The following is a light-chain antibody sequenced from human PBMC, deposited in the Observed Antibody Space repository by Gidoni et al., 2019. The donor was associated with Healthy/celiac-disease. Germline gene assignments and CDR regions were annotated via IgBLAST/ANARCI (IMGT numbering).Light chain of an antibody. CDR1: QSVSSSY. V-gene: IGKV3D-7*01. Sequence: PGERVTLSCRASQSVSSSYLTWYQQKPGQAPRLLIYGASTRATGLPARFSGRGSGPDFTLTISSLQPEDFAVYYWQQDYNLPPPFGGGTKVEIK. CDR3: QQDYNLPPP. CDR2: GAS. J-gene: IGKJ4*01.